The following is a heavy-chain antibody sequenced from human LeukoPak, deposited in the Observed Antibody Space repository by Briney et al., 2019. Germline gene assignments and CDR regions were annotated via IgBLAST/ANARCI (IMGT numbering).Heavy chain of an antibody. V-gene: IGHV4-59*01. CDR3: ARVTGYIIEDYFDY. CDR1: SGSLTGYY. J-gene: IGHJ4*02. CDR2: IYYSGST. Sequence: PSETLSLTCTVSSGSLTGYYWSWIRQPPGKGLEWIGYIYYSGSTNYNPSLKSRVTISVDTSKKQFSLKLSSVTAADTAVYYCARVTGYIIEDYFDYWGQGTLVTVSS. D-gene: IGHD6-13*01.